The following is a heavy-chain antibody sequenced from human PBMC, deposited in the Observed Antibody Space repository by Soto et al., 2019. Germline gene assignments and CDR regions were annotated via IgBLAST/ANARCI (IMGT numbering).Heavy chain of an antibody. CDR2: INPNSGGT. J-gene: IGHJ4*02. V-gene: IGHV1-2*04. D-gene: IGHD5-12*01. CDR3: HQVGRDGYNI. Sequence: GXSVKVCCKASVYTFTGYYMNWVRQAPGQGLEWMGWINPNSGGTNYAQKFQGWVTMTRDTSISTAYMELSRLRSDDTAVYYCHQVGRDGYNIWGQGTLVTVSS. CDR1: VYTFTGYY.